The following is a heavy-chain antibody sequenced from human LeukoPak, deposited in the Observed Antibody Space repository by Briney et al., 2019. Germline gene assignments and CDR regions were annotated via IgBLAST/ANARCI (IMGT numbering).Heavy chain of an antibody. D-gene: IGHD1-14*01. V-gene: IGHV4-34*01. Sequence: PSETLSLTCAVYGGSFSDYYWSWIRQPPGKGLEWIGEINHSGSTNYNPSLKSRVTISVDTSKNQFSLKLSSVTAADTAVYYCARVSPERKNGMDVWGQGTTVTVSS. CDR2: INHSGST. CDR1: GGSFSDYY. CDR3: ARVSPERKNGMDV. J-gene: IGHJ6*02.